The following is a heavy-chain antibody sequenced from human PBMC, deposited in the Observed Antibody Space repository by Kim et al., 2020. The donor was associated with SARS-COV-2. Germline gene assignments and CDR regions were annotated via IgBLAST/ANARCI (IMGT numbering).Heavy chain of an antibody. CDR3: AREGYYYVSSGYLVFDAFDI. J-gene: IGHJ3*02. CDR1: GFTFSSYA. V-gene: IGHV3-30-3*01. D-gene: IGHD3-22*01. CDR2: ISYDGSKK. Sequence: GGSLRLSCAASGFTFSSYAMHWVRQAPGKGLEWVALISYDGSKKYYADSVKGRFTISRDNSKNTLYLQMNSLRAEDTAVYYCAREGYYYVSSGYLVFDAFDIWGQGTMVTVSS.